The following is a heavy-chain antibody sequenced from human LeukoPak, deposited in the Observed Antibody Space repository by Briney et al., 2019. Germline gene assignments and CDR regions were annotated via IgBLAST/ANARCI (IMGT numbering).Heavy chain of an antibody. D-gene: IGHD6-19*01. CDR2: IYYSGST. CDR3: ARDFSGWYDY. V-gene: IGHV4-59*01. J-gene: IGHJ4*02. CDR1: GGSISSYY. Sequence: SETLSLTCTVSGGSISSYYWSWIRQPPGMGLEWIGYIYYSGSTNYNPSLKSRVTISVDTSKNQFSLKLSSVTAADTAVYYCARDFSGWYDYWGQGTLVTVSS.